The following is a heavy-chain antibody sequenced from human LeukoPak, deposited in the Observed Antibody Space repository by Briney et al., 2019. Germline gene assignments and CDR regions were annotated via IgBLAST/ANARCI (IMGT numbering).Heavy chain of an antibody. V-gene: IGHV3-21*01. CDR1: GFTFSSYS. CDR3: ARDRGDFYFDY. CDR2: ISSSSSYI. D-gene: IGHD3-3*01. Sequence: GGSLRLSCAASGFTFSSYSMSWVRQAPGKGLEWVSSISSSSSYIYYADSVKGRFTISRDNAKNSLYLQMNSLRAEDTAVYYCARDRGDFYFDYWGQGTLVTVSS. J-gene: IGHJ4*02.